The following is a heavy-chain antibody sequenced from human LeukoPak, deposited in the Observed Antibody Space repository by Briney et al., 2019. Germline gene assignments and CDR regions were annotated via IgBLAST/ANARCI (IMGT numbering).Heavy chain of an antibody. CDR1: GGSFSGYY. CDR2: INHSGST. Sequence: PSETLSLTCAVYGGSFSGYYWSWIRQPPGKGLEWIGEINHSGSTNYNPSLKSRVTISVDTSKNQFSLKLSSVTAADTAAYYCARVIWVFDIWAKGQWSPSLQ. J-gene: IGHJ3*02. V-gene: IGHV4-34*01. CDR3: ARVIWVFDI. D-gene: IGHD3-22*01.